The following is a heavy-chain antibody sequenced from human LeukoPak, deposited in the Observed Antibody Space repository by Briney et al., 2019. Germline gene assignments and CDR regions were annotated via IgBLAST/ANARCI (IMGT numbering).Heavy chain of an antibody. J-gene: IGHJ3*01. V-gene: IGHV3-15*01. CDR1: GFSFSHTW. CDR2: IKSKTNGGEAT. CDR3: ATDCIVGASAFDV. D-gene: IGHD1-26*01. Sequence: GGSLRLSCAGSGFSFSHTWMNWVRQAPGKGLEYIGRIKSKTNGGEATEYAAAVTGRFFISRDNSASTLSLHLNSLKTEETVVYYAATDCIVGASAFDVWGQGTMVTVSS.